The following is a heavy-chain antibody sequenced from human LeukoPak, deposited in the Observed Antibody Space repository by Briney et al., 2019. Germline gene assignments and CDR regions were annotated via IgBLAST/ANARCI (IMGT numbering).Heavy chain of an antibody. CDR2: FDPEDGET. D-gene: IGHD3-10*01. CDR3: ATDPSSITMVRV. Sequence: AASVKVSCKVSGYTLTELSMHWVRQAPGKGLEWMGGFDPEDGETIYAQKFQGRVTMTEDTSTDTAYMELSSLRSEDTAVYYCATDPSSITMVRVWGQGTLVTVSS. CDR1: GYTLTELS. J-gene: IGHJ4*02. V-gene: IGHV1-24*01.